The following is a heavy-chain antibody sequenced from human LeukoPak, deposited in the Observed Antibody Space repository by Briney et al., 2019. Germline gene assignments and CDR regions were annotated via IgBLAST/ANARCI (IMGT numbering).Heavy chain of an antibody. CDR1: GGSISSSYY. Sequence: SETLSLTCTVSGGSISSSYYWGWIRQPPGKGLEWIGSIYYSGSTYYKASLKSRVTISVDRSKNQFSLKLSSVTAADTAVYYCASGLASSGWFDPWGQGTLVTVSS. V-gene: IGHV4-39*01. CDR2: IYYSGST. J-gene: IGHJ5*02. D-gene: IGHD3-10*01. CDR3: ASGLASSGWFDP.